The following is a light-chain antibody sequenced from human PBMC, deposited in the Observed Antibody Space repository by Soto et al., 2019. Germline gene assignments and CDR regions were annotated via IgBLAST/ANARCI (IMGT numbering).Light chain of an antibody. J-gene: IGLJ2*01. Sequence: QSALTQPPSASGSPGQSVTISCTGTSSDVGDYNFVSWYQQHPGKAPKLIIYDVTKRPSGVPDRFSGSKSGNTASLTVSGLQAEDEADYYCSSDAGSNNLVFGGGTKLTVL. CDR3: SSDAGSNNLV. V-gene: IGLV2-8*01. CDR2: DVT. CDR1: SSDVGDYNF.